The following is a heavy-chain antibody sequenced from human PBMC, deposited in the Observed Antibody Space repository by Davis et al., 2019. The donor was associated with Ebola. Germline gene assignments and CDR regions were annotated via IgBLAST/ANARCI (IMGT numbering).Heavy chain of an antibody. CDR3: ARMLTPRYCTPDGCYVEVFEN. V-gene: IGHV3-11*01. CDR1: YYSVGTNF. Sequence: GESLKISCAASYYSVGTNFLSWVRQAPGKGLEWISYISSGGNTIYYADSVKGRFTVSRDNAKNSLYLQMNNLRAEDRAVYYCARMLTPRYCTPDGCYVEVFENWGQGTLVSVSS. D-gene: IGHD2-8*01. CDR2: ISSGGNTI. J-gene: IGHJ4*02.